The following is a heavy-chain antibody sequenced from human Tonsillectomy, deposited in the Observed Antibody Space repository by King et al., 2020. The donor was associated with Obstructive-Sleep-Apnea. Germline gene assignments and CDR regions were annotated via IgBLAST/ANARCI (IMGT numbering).Heavy chain of an antibody. CDR3: ARDQFIENSVVVMAGS. J-gene: IGHJ4*02. Sequence: VQLVESGGGVVQPGGSLRLSCEASGFTFSSYGLVWVRQAPGKGLEWVAVISYHGRNKYYEDSVKGRFTISRDNSKNTLYLQMNSLRAEDTAVYYCARDQFIENSVVVMAGSWGQGTLVTVSS. CDR1: GFTFSSYG. CDR2: ISYHGRNK. V-gene: IGHV3-30*03. D-gene: IGHD2-21*01.